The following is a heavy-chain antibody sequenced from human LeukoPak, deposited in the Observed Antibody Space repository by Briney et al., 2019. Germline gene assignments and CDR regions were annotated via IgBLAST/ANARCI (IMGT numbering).Heavy chain of an antibody. D-gene: IGHD3-10*01. CDR2: ISAYNGNT. Sequence: ASVKVSCKASGYTFTSYGISWVRQAPGQGLEWMGWISAYNGNTNYARKLQGRVTMTTDTSTSTAYMELRSLRSDDTAVYYCAGGIRGNYYYYYMDVWGKGTTVTVSS. J-gene: IGHJ6*03. CDR1: GYTFTSYG. V-gene: IGHV1-18*01. CDR3: AGGIRGNYYYYYMDV.